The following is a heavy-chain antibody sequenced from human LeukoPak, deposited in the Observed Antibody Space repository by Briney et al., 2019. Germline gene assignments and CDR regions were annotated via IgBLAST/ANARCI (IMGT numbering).Heavy chain of an antibody. CDR1: GGSISSGSYY. J-gene: IGHJ4*02. CDR2: IYTSGST. V-gene: IGHV4-61*02. D-gene: IGHD3-22*01. CDR3: ARDMGYYYYDID. Sequence: PSQTLSLTCTVSGGSISSGSYYWSWIRQPAGKGLEWIGRIYTSGSTNYNPSLKSRVTISVDTSKNQFSLKLSPVTAADTAVYYCARDMGYYYYDIDWGQGTLVTVSS.